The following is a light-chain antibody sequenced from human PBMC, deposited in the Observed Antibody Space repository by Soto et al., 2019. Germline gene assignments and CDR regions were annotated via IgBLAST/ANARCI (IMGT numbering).Light chain of an antibody. CDR2: GAS. J-gene: IGKJ1*01. CDR3: QQYGTSWWT. V-gene: IGKV3-20*01. Sequence: EIVLTQSPGTLSLSPGKRATLSCRTSQSVSSNYLAWYQQKPGQAPRLLIYGASSRATGIPDRFSGSGSGTDFTLTISRLEPEDFAVYHCQQYGTSWWTFGQGTRVEIK. CDR1: QSVSSNY.